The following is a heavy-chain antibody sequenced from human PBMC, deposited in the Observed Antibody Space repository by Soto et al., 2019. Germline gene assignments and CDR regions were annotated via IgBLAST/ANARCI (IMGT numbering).Heavy chain of an antibody. CDR2: ISAYNGNT. CDR1: GYTFTGYG. D-gene: IGHD3-10*01. V-gene: IGHV1-18*01. CDR3: ARGKLWFGELPLLGYGMDV. J-gene: IGHJ6*02. Sequence: QVQLVQSGAEVKKPGASVKVSCKASGYTFTGYGISWVRKAPGQGLEWMGWISAYNGNTNYAQKLQGRVTMTTDTATSIAYMELRSLGSDDTAVYYCARGKLWFGELPLLGYGMDVWGQGTTVTVSS.